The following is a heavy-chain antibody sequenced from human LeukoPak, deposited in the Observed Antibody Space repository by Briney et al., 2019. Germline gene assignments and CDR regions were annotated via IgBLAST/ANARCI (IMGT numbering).Heavy chain of an antibody. Sequence: GGSLRLSCAASGFTFSTYEMNWVCQAPGKGLEWVSYISSSGSTLYYADSVKGRFTISRDNPNNSLYLQLNSLRAEDTAVYYCARERRSGFDYWGQGTLVTVSS. CDR2: ISSSGSTL. J-gene: IGHJ4*02. V-gene: IGHV3-48*03. CDR1: GFTFSTYE. CDR3: ARERRSGFDY. D-gene: IGHD3-10*01.